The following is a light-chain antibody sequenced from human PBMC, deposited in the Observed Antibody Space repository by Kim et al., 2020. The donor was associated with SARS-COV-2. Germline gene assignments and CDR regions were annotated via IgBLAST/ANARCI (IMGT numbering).Light chain of an antibody. CDR1: SGHSSYA. J-gene: IGLJ3*02. CDR3: QTWGTGILV. CDR2: LNSDGSH. Sequence: AAVKLTCTLSSGHSSYAIAWHQEQPEKGPRYLMKLNSDGSHSKGDGIPGRFSGSSSGAERYLTISSLQSEDEADYYCQTWGTGILVFGGGTQLTVL. V-gene: IGLV4-69*01.